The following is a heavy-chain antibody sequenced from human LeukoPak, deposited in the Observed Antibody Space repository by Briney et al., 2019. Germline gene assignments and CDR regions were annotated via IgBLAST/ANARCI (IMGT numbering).Heavy chain of an antibody. V-gene: IGHV3-23*01. CDR1: GFTFSSYA. J-gene: IGHJ5*02. CDR2: SGSGGNT. CDR3: ARVNYH. Sequence: GGSLRLSCAASGFTFSSYAMNWVRQAPGKGLEWVSESGSGGNTYYADSVKGRFTISRDNSKNTLYLQMNSLRAEDTAVYYCARVNYHWGQGTLVTVSS.